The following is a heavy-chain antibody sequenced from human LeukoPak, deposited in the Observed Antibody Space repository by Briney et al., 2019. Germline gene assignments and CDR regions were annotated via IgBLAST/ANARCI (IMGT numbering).Heavy chain of an antibody. Sequence: QPGGSLRLSCAASGFTFSSYAMHWVRQAPGKGLEYVSAISSNGGSTYYANSVKGRFTISRDNSKNTLYLQMGSLRAEDMAVYYCARGPAVAGNGVDYWGQGTLVTVSS. D-gene: IGHD6-19*01. J-gene: IGHJ4*02. CDR1: GFTFSSYA. CDR3: ARGPAVAGNGVDY. CDR2: ISSNGGST. V-gene: IGHV3-64*01.